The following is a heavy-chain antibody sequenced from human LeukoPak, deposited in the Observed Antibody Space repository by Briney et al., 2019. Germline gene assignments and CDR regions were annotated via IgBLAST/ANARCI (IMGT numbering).Heavy chain of an antibody. Sequence: SETLSLTCTVYGGSFSGYYWSWIRQAPGQGLEWIGEINHSGGTNYNPSLKSRVTISVDTSKNQFSLKLSSVTAADTAMYYCARVSGYDWESFYDYWGQGSLVTVSS. CDR3: ARVSGYDWESFYDY. CDR1: GGSFSGYY. D-gene: IGHD5-12*01. V-gene: IGHV4-34*01. CDR2: INHSGGT. J-gene: IGHJ4*02.